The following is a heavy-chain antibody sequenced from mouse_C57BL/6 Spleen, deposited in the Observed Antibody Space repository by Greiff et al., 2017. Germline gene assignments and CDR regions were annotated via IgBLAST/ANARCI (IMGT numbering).Heavy chain of an antibody. CDR1: GYTFTDSN. CDR3: ARGGYYGVDY. CDR2: INPNNGGT. D-gene: IGHD1-2*01. J-gene: IGHJ2*01. V-gene: IGHV1-18*01. Sequence: VQLKESGPELVKPGASVKIPCKASGYTFTDSNMDWVKQSHGKSLEWIGSINPNNGGTIYNQKFKGKATLTVDKSSSTAYMELRSLTSEDTAVYYCARGGYYGVDYWGQGTTLTVSS.